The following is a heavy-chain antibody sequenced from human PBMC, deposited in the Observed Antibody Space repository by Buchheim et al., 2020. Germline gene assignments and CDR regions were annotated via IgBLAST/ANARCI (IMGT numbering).Heavy chain of an antibody. D-gene: IGHD6-19*01. Sequence: QVQLQESGPGLVKPSETLSLTCTVSGASITTYYWSWIRQPPGKGLEWIGYIYYSGRTNYNPSLKSRLTISADTSKNQFSLKLSSVTAADTAVYYCARTGDSTGKLDYWGQGTL. CDR1: GASITTYY. CDR2: IYYSGRT. V-gene: IGHV4-59*01. CDR3: ARTGDSTGKLDY. J-gene: IGHJ4*02.